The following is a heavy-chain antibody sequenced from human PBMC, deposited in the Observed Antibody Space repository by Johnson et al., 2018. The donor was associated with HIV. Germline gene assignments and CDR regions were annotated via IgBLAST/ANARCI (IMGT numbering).Heavy chain of an antibody. CDR1: GFTFNSYG. J-gene: IGHJ3*02. Sequence: QVQLVESGGGLVQPGGSLRLSCAASGFTFNSYGMHWVRQAPGKGLEWVAVISYDGSNKYYADSVKGRFTISRDNSKNTVYLQMNNLRAEDTAVYYCARVATFGVVISDGFDIWGQGTMVTVSS. CDR2: ISYDGSNK. CDR3: ARVATFGVVISDGFDI. D-gene: IGHD3-3*01. V-gene: IGHV3-33*05.